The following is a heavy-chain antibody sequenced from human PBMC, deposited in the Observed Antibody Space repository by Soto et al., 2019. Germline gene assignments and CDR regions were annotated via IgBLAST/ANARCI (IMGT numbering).Heavy chain of an antibody. CDR1: GGSISSGGYY. CDR3: ARGLLSLVPAATSLFDY. D-gene: IGHD2-2*01. Sequence: SETLSLTCTVSGGSISSGGYYWSWIRQHPGKGLEWIGYIYYSGSTYYNPSLKSRVTISVDTSKNQFSLKLSSVTAADTAVYYCARGLLSLVPAATSLFDYWGKGTLVTVSS. CDR2: IYYSGST. V-gene: IGHV4-31*03. J-gene: IGHJ4*02.